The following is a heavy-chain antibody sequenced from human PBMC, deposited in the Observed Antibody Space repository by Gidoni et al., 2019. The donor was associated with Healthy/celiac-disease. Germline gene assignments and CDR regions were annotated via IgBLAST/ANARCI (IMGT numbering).Heavy chain of an antibody. Sequence: QVQLVQSGAEVKKPGSSVTVSCKASGGTFSSYAISWVRQAPGQGLEWMGGIIPIFGTANYAQKFQGRVTITADESTSTAYMELSSLRSEDTAVYYCASSPRYCSSTSCYTGPHYYYGMDVWGQGTTVTVS. V-gene: IGHV1-69*01. J-gene: IGHJ6*02. CDR1: GGTFSSYA. CDR3: ASSPRYCSSTSCYTGPHYYYGMDV. CDR2: IIPIFGTA. D-gene: IGHD2-2*02.